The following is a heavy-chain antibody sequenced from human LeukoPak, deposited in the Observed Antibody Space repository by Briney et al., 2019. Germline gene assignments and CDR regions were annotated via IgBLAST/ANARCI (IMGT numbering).Heavy chain of an antibody. CDR1: GGSISSYY. J-gene: IGHJ3*02. V-gene: IGHV4-59*08. CDR3: ARLVGSSWYGYAFDI. CDR2: IYYSGST. D-gene: IGHD6-13*01. Sequence: PSETLSLTCTVSGGSISSYYWSWIRQPPGKGLEWIGYIYYSGSTNYNPSLKSRVTISVDTSKNQFSLKLSSVTAADTAVYYCARLVGSSWYGYAFDIWGQGTMVTVSS.